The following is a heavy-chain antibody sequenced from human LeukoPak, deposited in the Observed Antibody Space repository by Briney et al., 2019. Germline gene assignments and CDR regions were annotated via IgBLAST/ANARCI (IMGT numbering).Heavy chain of an antibody. V-gene: IGHV1-8*01. Sequence: GASVKVSCKASGYTFTSYDIYWVRQATGQGLEWMGWMNPNSGNTGYAQKFQGRVTMTRNTSISTAYMELSSLRSEDTAVYYCARIAARRNLPNWFDPWGQGTLVTVSS. CDR1: GYTFTSYD. CDR2: MNPNSGNT. D-gene: IGHD6-6*01. J-gene: IGHJ5*02. CDR3: ARIAARRNLPNWFDP.